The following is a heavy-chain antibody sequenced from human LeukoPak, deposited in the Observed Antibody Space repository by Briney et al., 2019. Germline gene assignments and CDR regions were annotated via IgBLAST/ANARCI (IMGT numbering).Heavy chain of an antibody. V-gene: IGHV4-34*01. CDR3: ARRPTGGLDY. J-gene: IGHJ4*02. CDR2: INHSGST. D-gene: IGHD3-16*01. CDR1: GGSFSGYY. Sequence: SETLSLTCTVYGGSFSGYYWSWIRQPPGKGLEWIGEINHSGSTNYNPSLKSRVTISIDTSKNQFSLKLSSETAADTAVYYCARRPTGGLDYWGQGTLVTVSS.